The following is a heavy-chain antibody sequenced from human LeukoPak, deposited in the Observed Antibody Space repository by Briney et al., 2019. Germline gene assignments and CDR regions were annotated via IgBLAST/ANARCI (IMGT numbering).Heavy chain of an antibody. CDR1: GYTFTGYY. J-gene: IGHJ5*02. CDR2: INPNSGGT. D-gene: IGHD3-22*01. Sequence: EASVKVSCKASGYTFTGYYMHWVRQAPGQGLEWMGWINPNSGGTNYAQKFQGRVTMTRDTSISTAYMELSRLRSDDTAVYYCARDKGYDSSGYNWFDPWGQGTLVTVSS. CDR3: ARDKGYDSSGYNWFDP. V-gene: IGHV1-2*02.